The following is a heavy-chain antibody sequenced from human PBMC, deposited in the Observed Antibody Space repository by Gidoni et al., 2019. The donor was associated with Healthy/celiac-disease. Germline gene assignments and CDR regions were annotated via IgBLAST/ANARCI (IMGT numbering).Heavy chain of an antibody. J-gene: IGHJ6*02. CDR3: AKELYCSSTSWDPCYGMDV. D-gene: IGHD2-2*01. V-gene: IGHV3-9*01. Sequence: EVQLVESGGGLVQPGRSLRLSCAASGFTFDDYAMHWVRQAPGKGLEWVAGISWNSGSIGYADSVKGRFTISRDNAKNSLYLQMNSLRAEDTALYYCAKELYCSSTSWDPCYGMDVWGQGTTVTVSS. CDR2: ISWNSGSI. CDR1: GFTFDDYA.